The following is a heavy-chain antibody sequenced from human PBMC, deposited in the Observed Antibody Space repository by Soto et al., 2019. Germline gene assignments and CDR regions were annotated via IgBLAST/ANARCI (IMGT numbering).Heavy chain of an antibody. CDR2: IYYSGST. J-gene: IGHJ4*02. CDR3: ARRSYCDFCSGYL. CDR1: GGCMSIGDDY. D-gene: IGHD3-3*01. Sequence: SDTLSLSCTVSGGCMSIGDDYGSWIRQPPGKGLEWIGYIYYSGSTYYNPSLKSRVTISVDTSKNQFSLKLSSVTAADTAVYYCARRSYCDFCSGYLWGQGTLVTVSS. V-gene: IGHV4-30-4*02.